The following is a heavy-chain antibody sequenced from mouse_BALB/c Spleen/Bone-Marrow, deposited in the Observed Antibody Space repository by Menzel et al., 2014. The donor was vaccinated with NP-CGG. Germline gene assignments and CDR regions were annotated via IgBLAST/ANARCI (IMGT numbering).Heavy chain of an antibody. Sequence: QVQLQQSGAELVKPGASVKLSCKASGYTSTNYFTYWVKRRPGQGLEWIGEINPNNGGTDFNENFKSKATLTLDKSSSTAYMQLSSLTSEDSAVYYCTRSGPGFAYWGHGSLVTVSA. J-gene: IGHJ3*01. CDR2: INPNNGGT. V-gene: IGHV1S81*02. CDR1: GYTSTNYF. CDR3: TRSGPGFAY.